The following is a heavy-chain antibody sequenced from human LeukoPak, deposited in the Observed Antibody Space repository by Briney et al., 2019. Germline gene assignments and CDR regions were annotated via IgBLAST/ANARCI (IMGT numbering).Heavy chain of an antibody. CDR3: AREGRGYSYGPDAFDI. J-gene: IGHJ3*02. CDR2: IYYSGST. Sequence: SETLSLTCTVSGGSISSYYWSWIRQPPGKGLEWIGYIYYSGSTNYNPSLKSRVTISVDTSKNQFSLKLSSVTAADTAVYYCAREGRGYSYGPDAFDIWGQGTMVTVSS. CDR1: GGSISSYY. V-gene: IGHV4-59*12. D-gene: IGHD5-18*01.